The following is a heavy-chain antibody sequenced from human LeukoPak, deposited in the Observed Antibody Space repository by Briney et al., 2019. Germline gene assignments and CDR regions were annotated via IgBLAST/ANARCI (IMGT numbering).Heavy chain of an antibody. CDR2: ISGSSRYT. Sequence: GGSLRLSCAASGFNFSDSYMNWIRQAPGKGLEYVSHISGSSRYTNYADSLKGRFTISRDNAKNSLYLQMNSLRAEDTAVYYCARDRHCANGVCHNSAGMDVWGQGTTVTVSS. J-gene: IGHJ6*02. V-gene: IGHV3-11*06. CDR3: ARDRHCANGVCHNSAGMDV. D-gene: IGHD2-8*01. CDR1: GFNFSDSY.